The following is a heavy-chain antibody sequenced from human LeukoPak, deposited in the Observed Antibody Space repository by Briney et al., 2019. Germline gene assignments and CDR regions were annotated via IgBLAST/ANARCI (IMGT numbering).Heavy chain of an antibody. J-gene: IGHJ4*02. V-gene: IGHV4-61*08. CDR2: IYYSGST. D-gene: IGHD3-22*01. CDR1: GGSISSGGYS. CDR3: ARSSGRIVWDY. Sequence: SETLSLTCAVSGGSISSGGYSWSWIRQPPGKGLEWIGYIYYSGSTNYNPSLKSRVTISVDTSKNQFSLKVTSVTAADTAVYYCARSSGRIVWDYWGQGTLVTVSS.